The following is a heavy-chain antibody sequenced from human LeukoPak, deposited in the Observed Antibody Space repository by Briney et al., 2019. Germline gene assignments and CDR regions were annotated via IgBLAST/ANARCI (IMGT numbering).Heavy chain of an antibody. Sequence: GASVKVSCKASGYTFTGYYMHWVRQAPGQGLEWMGWINPNSGGTNYAQKFQGRVTMTRDTSISTAYMELSRLRSDDTAVYYCASPSVEWELPAAFDYWGQGTLVTVSS. V-gene: IGHV1-2*02. CDR1: GYTFTGYY. CDR3: ASPSVEWELPAAFDY. D-gene: IGHD1-26*01. CDR2: INPNSGGT. J-gene: IGHJ4*02.